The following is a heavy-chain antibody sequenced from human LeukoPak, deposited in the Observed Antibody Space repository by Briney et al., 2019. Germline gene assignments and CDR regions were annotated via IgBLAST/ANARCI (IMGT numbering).Heavy chain of an antibody. CDR2: ISSSGSTI. CDR3: ARDLSIGSYEY. CDR1: GFTFSDYY. D-gene: IGHD1-26*01. Sequence: GGTLRLSCAASGFTFSDYYMSWIRQAPGKGLEWVSYISSSGSTIYYADSVKGRFTISRDNAKNSLYLQMNSLRAEDTAVYYCARDLSIGSYEYWGQGTLVTVSS. J-gene: IGHJ4*02. V-gene: IGHV3-11*04.